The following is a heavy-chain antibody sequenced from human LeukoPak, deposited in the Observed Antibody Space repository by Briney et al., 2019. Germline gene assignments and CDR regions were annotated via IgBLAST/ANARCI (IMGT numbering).Heavy chain of an antibody. CDR3: AKDGGGSSNFDY. J-gene: IGHJ4*02. V-gene: IGHV3-30*18. Sequence: GGSLRLSCAASGFTFSSYGMHWVRQAPGKGLEWVAVISYDGSNKYYADSVKGRFTISRDNSKNTLYLQMNSLRAEDTAVYYCAKDGGGSSNFDYWGQGTLVTVSS. CDR1: GFTFSSYG. CDR2: ISYDGSNK. D-gene: IGHD1-26*01.